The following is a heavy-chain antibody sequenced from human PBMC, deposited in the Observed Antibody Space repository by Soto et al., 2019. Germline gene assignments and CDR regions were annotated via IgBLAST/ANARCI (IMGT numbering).Heavy chain of an antibody. CDR3: AKVRMSGSSSPYFDY. CDR1: GFTFSSYA. J-gene: IGHJ4*02. V-gene: IGHV3-23*01. D-gene: IGHD6-6*01. Sequence: GGSLRLSCAGSGFTFSSYAMSWVRQAPGKGLEWVSAISGSGGSTYYADSVKGRFTISRDNSKNTLYLQMNSLRAEDTAVYYCAKVRMSGSSSPYFDYWGQGTLVTVSS. CDR2: ISGSGGST.